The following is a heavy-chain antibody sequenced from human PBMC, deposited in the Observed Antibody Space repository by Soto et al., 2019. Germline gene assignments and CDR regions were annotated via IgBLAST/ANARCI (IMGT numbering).Heavy chain of an antibody. CDR3: ARVPDR. CDR1: GGSITSYY. D-gene: IGHD2-2*01. V-gene: IGHV4-59*12. CDR2: MYYSGST. Sequence: PSETLSLTCTVSGGSITSYYWSWIRQPPGKGLEWIGYMYYSGSTNYNPSLKSRVTISVDRSKNQFSLKLSSVTAADTAVYYCARVPDRWGQGTLVTVSS. J-gene: IGHJ5*02.